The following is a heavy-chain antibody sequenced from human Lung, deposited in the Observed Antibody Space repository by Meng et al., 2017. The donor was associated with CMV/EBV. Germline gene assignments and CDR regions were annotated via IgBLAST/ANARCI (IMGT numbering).Heavy chain of an antibody. CDR1: GFTVSSNY. V-gene: IGHV3-66*02. Sequence: SCAASGFTVSSNYMSWVRQAPGKGLEWVSVIYSGGSTYYADSVKGRFTISRDNSKNTLYLQMNSLRAEDTAVYYCARDQGRGYSYGQAYYYGMDVWGQGTTVTVSS. CDR3: ARDQGRGYSYGQAYYYGMDV. D-gene: IGHD5-18*01. CDR2: IYSGGST. J-gene: IGHJ6*02.